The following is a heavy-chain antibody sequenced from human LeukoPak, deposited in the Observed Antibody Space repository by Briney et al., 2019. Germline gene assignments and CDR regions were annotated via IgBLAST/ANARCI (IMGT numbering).Heavy chain of an antibody. D-gene: IGHD3-16*02. Sequence: ASVKVSCKASGYTFTSYGISWVRQAPGQGLEWMGWISAYNGNTNYAQKLQGRVTMTTDTSTSTAYMELRSLRSDDTAVYYCARWDGDKFYDYVWGGYRPYYFDYWGQGTLVTVSS. CDR1: GYTFTSYG. J-gene: IGHJ4*02. CDR3: ARWDGDKFYDYVWGGYRPYYFDY. CDR2: ISAYNGNT. V-gene: IGHV1-18*01.